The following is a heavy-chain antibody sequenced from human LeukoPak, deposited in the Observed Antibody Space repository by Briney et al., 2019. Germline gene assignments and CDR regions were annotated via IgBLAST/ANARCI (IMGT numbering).Heavy chain of an antibody. V-gene: IGHV1-18*01. CDR3: ARGHEREGYNELDDAFDI. D-gene: IGHD5-24*01. Sequence: GASVKVSCKASGYTFTSYGISWVRQAPGQGLEWMGWISAYNGNTNYAQKLQGRVTMTTDTSTSTAYMELRSLRSDDTAVYYCARGHEREGYNELDDAFDIWGQGTMVTVSS. CDR1: GYTFTSYG. CDR2: ISAYNGNT. J-gene: IGHJ3*02.